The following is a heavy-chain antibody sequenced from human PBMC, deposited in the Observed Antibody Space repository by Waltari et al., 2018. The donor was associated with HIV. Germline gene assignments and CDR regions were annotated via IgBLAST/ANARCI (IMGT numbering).Heavy chain of an antibody. CDR3: ARDEISYFDY. J-gene: IGHJ4*02. D-gene: IGHD3-3*02. CDR1: GFTFSTYW. V-gene: IGHV3-7*01. Sequence: EVQLVESGGGWVQPGGSLRLSCAAAGFTFSTYWMSWVRQAPGKGRGWVANIKRDGSEKHYVDSVKGRFTVSRDNAKNSLYLQINSLRAEDTAVYYCARDEISYFDYWGQGTLVTVSS. CDR2: IKRDGSEK.